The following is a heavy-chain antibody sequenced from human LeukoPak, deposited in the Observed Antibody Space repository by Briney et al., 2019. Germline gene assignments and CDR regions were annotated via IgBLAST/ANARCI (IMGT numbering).Heavy chain of an antibody. J-gene: IGHJ6*02. Sequence: GRSLRLPCAASGFTFSSYGMHWVRQAPGKGLEWVAVISYDGSNKYYADSVKGRFTISRDNSKNTLYLQMNSLRAEDTAVYYCAKPALTTPWDYYYYGMDVWGQGTTVTVSS. CDR1: GFTFSSYG. CDR2: ISYDGSNK. D-gene: IGHD4-11*01. CDR3: AKPALTTPWDYYYYGMDV. V-gene: IGHV3-30*18.